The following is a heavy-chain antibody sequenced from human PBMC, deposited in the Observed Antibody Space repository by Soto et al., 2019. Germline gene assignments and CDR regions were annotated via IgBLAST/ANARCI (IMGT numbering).Heavy chain of an antibody. D-gene: IGHD1-26*01. V-gene: IGHV1-69*02. J-gene: IGHJ4*02. CDR2: IIPILGIA. Sequence: QVQLVQSGAEVKKPGSSVKVSCKASGGTFSSYTISWVRQAPGQGLEWMGRIIPILGIANYAQKFQGRGTITADKSTSTAYMELSSLRSEDAAVYYCAFLNGAKRWLQVGDDFDYWGQGTLGTVSS. CDR3: AFLNGAKRWLQVGDDFDY. CDR1: GGTFSSYT.